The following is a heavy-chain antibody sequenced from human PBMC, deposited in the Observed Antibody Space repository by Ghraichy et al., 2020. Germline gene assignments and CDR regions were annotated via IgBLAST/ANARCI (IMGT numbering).Heavy chain of an antibody. CDR2: INHSGST. V-gene: IGHV4-34*01. CDR1: GGSFSGYY. J-gene: IGHJ4*02. CDR3: ARARTAAAGTNTAYSFDY. Sequence: SETLSLTCAVYGGSFSGYYWSWIRQPPGKGLEWIGEINHSGSTNYNPSLKSRVTISVDTSKNQFSLKLSSVTAADTAVYYCARARTAAAGTNTAYSFDYWGQGTLVTVSS. D-gene: IGHD6-13*01.